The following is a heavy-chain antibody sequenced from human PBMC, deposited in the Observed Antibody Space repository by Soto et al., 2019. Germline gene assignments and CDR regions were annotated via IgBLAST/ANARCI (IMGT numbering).Heavy chain of an antibody. J-gene: IGHJ6*02. CDR2: ISGSGGST. CDR3: AKDPDTAMVTGYYYGMDV. CDR1: GFTFSSYA. Sequence: GGSLRLSCAASGFTFSSYAMSWVRQAPGKGLEWVSAISGSGGSTYYADSVKGRFTISRDNSKNTLYLQMNSLRAEDTAVYYCAKDPDTAMVTGYYYGMDVWGQGTTVTVSS. V-gene: IGHV3-23*01. D-gene: IGHD5-18*01.